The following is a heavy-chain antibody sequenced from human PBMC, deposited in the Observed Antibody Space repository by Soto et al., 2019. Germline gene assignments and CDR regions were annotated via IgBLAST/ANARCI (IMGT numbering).Heavy chain of an antibody. D-gene: IGHD4-17*01. V-gene: IGHV3-30-3*01. J-gene: IGHJ4*02. CDR3: AVISTVTDFDY. CDR1: GFTFSSYA. CDR2: ISYDGSNK. Sequence: GGSLRLSCAASGFTFSSYAMHWVRQAPGKGLEWVAVISYDGSNKYYADSVKGRFTISRDNSKNTLYLQMNSLRAEDTAVYYCAVISTVTDFDYWGQGTLVTVSS.